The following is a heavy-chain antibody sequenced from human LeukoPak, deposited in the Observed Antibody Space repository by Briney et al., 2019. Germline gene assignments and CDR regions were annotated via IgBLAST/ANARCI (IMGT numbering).Heavy chain of an antibody. CDR3: ARGGYSGYDFGY. CDR2: MNPNSGNT. CDR1: GNTFTSYD. J-gene: IGHJ4*02. Sequence: WASVKVSCKASGNTFTSYDINWVRQATGQGLEWMGWMNPNSGNTGYAQKFQGRVTMTRNTSISTAYMELSSLRSEDTAVYYCARGGYSGYDFGYWGQGTLVTVSS. V-gene: IGHV1-8*01. D-gene: IGHD5-12*01.